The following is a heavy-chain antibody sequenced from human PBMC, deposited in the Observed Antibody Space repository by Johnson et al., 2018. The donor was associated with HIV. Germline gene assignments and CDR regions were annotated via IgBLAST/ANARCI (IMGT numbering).Heavy chain of an antibody. CDR2: TYSGGST. CDR3: AKVRMYDYGDYGGAFDI. Sequence: LVESGGGLIQPGGSLRLSCAASGFTVSSNYMSWVRQAPGKGLEWVSVTYSGGSTYYADSVKGRFTISRDNSKNTLYLQMNSLRAEDTAVYYCAKVRMYDYGDYGGAFDIWGQGTMVTVSS. V-gene: IGHV3-53*01. J-gene: IGHJ3*02. D-gene: IGHD4-17*01. CDR1: GFTVSSNY.